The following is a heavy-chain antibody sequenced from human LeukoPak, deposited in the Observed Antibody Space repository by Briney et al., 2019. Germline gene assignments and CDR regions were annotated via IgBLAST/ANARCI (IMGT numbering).Heavy chain of an antibody. CDR3: ASGGDY. CDR1: GFTFSSYW. V-gene: IGHV3-74*01. CDR2: INSDGSST. J-gene: IGHJ4*02. D-gene: IGHD3-10*01. Sequence: PGGSLRLSCAASGFTFSSYWMHWVRQAPGKGLVCVSRINSDGSSTSYADSVKGRFTISRDNAKNTLYPQMNSLRAEDTAVYYCASGGDYWGQGTLVTVSS.